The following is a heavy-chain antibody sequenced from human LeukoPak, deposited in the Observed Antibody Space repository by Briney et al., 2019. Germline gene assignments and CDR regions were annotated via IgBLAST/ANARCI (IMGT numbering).Heavy chain of an antibody. J-gene: IGHJ4*02. V-gene: IGHV1-69*05. CDR2: IIPIFGTA. Sequence: ASVKVSFKASGGTFSSYAISWVRQAPGQGLEWMGGIIPIFGTANYAQKFQGRVTITTDESTSTAYMELSSLRSEDTAVYYCARGSQLLSVVVPFDYWGQGTLVTVSS. CDR3: ARGSQLLSVVVPFDY. CDR1: GGTFSSYA. D-gene: IGHD2-2*01.